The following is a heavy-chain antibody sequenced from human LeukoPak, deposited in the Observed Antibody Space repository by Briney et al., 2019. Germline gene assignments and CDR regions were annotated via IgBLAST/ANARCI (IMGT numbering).Heavy chain of an antibody. CDR1: GYTFTGYY. D-gene: IGHD2-2*01. J-gene: IGHJ3*02. CDR3: VVPAAHDAFDI. Sequence: ASVKVSCKASGYTFTGYYMHSVRQAPGQGLEWMGWINPNRVGTNYAQKLQSRATMTTHTSTSTAYMELSSLRSEDTAVYYCVVPAAHDAFDIWGQGTMVTVSS. CDR2: INPNRVGT. V-gene: IGHV1-2*02.